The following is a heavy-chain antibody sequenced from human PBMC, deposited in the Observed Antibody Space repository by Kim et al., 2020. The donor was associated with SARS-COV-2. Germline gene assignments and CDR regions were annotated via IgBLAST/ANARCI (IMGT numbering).Heavy chain of an antibody. J-gene: IGHJ6*02. V-gene: IGHV4-34*01. CDR1: GGSFSGYY. CDR3: ASLAAAGTGGRAYYYYYGMDV. D-gene: IGHD6-13*01. Sequence: SETLSLTCAVYGGSFSGYYWSWIRQPPGKGLEWIGEINHSGSTNYNPSLKSRVTISVDTSKNQFSLKLSSVTAADTAVYYCASLAAAGTGGRAYYYYYGMDVWGQGTTVTVSS. CDR2: INHSGST.